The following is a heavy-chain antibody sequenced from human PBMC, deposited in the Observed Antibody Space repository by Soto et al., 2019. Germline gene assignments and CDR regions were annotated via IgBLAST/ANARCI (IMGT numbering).Heavy chain of an antibody. D-gene: IGHD3-10*01. J-gene: IGHJ4*02. CDR2: ISGSGGST. V-gene: IGHV3-23*01. Sequence: GGSLRLSCAASGFTFSSYAMSWVRQAPGKGLEWVSAISGSGGSTYYADSVKGRFTISRDNSKKTLYLQMNSLRAEDTAVYYCAKRVWFGELSPFDYWGQGTLVTVSS. CDR1: GFTFSSYA. CDR3: AKRVWFGELSPFDY.